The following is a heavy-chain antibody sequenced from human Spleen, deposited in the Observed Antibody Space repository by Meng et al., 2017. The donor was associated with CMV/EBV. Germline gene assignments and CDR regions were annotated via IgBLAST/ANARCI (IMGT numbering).Heavy chain of an antibody. CDR2: INHSGST. V-gene: IGHV4-34*01. D-gene: IGHD3-10*01. Sequence: GGSVSGYYWSWIRQPPGKGLEWIGEINHSGSTNYNPSLKSRVTISVDTSKNQFSLKLSSVTAADTAVYYCAREKYYYGSGTLRYFDYWGQGTLVTVSS. CDR1: GGSVSGYY. CDR3: AREKYYYGSGTLRYFDY. J-gene: IGHJ4*02.